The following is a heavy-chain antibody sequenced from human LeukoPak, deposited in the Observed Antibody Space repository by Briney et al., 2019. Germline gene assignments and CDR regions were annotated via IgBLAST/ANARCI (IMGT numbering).Heavy chain of an antibody. CDR3: AKASIYAPDY. Sequence: GGSLRLSCAASGFTFSSYWMHWVRQAPGKGLVWVSRINSDGSSTNYADSVKGRFTISRDNARNTLYLQMNSLRAEDTAVYYCAKASIYAPDYWGQGTLVTVSS. D-gene: IGHD3-16*01. CDR1: GFTFSSYW. CDR2: INSDGSST. V-gene: IGHV3-74*01. J-gene: IGHJ4*02.